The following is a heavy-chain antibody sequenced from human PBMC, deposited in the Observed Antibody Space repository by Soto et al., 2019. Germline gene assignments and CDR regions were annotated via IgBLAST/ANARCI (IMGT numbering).Heavy chain of an antibody. CDR2: ISAYNGNT. CDR1: GYTFTSYG. J-gene: IGHJ6*02. Sequence: ASGKVSCKASGYTFTSYGISWVRQAPGQGLEWMGWISAYNGNTNYAQKLQGRVTMTTDTSTSTAYMELRSLRSDDTAVYYCARYMVRGVGYYYGMDVWGQGTTVTVSS. CDR3: ARYMVRGVGYYYGMDV. D-gene: IGHD3-10*01. V-gene: IGHV1-18*01.